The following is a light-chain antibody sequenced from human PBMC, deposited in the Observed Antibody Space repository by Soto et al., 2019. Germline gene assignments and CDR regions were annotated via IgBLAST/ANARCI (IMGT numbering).Light chain of an antibody. J-gene: IGKJ2*01. Sequence: ETVVTQSPATLSVSPGERATLSCRASQSVTSNLAWYQQKPGQAPRLLIYGASTRATGVPARFSGSGSGTEFTLTISSRQSEDFAVYYCQQYNDWPPYTFGQGTKLEIK. CDR2: GAS. CDR3: QQYNDWPPYT. CDR1: QSVTSN. V-gene: IGKV3-15*01.